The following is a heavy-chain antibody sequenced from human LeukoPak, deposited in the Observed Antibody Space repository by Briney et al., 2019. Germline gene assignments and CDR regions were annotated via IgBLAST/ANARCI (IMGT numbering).Heavy chain of an antibody. V-gene: IGHV3-21*01. D-gene: IGHD6-19*01. Sequence: GGSLGLSCAASGFTFSTYSMNWVRQAPGKGLDWVSSISSTSTYILYADSVKGRFTISRDNARNSLYLQMNSLRAEDTAVYYCARFETVAAKPLEYWGQGTLVSVSS. CDR3: ARFETVAAKPLEY. CDR1: GFTFSTYS. J-gene: IGHJ4*02. CDR2: ISSTSTYI.